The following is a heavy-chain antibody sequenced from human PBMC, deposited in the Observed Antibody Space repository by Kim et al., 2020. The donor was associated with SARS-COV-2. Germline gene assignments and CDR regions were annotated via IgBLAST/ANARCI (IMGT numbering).Heavy chain of an antibody. CDR3: ARVVHSSDWYFFDY. V-gene: IGHV3-64*02. CDR2: ISTNGAMT. D-gene: IGHD6-19*01. Sequence: GGSLRLSCAASGFSFSTYAMHWVRQAPGKGLEYVSAISTNGAMTNYADSVEGRFTISRDNSKNTLYLQMGSLRAEDMAIYYCARVVHSSDWYFFDYWGQGTPVTVSS. CDR1: GFSFSTYA. J-gene: IGHJ4*02.